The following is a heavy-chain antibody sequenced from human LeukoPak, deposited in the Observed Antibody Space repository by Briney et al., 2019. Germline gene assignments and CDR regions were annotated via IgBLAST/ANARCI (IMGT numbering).Heavy chain of an antibody. CDR1: GGSFSGYY. J-gene: IGHJ6*03. CDR3: ASLGFPGYYYYYMDV. CDR2: INHSGST. V-gene: IGHV4-34*01. Sequence: PSETLSLTCAVYGGSFSGYYWSWIRQPPGKGLEWIGEINHSGSTKYNPSLKSRVTISVDTSKNQFSLKLSSVTAADTAVYYCASLGFPGYYYYYMDVWGKGTTVTVSS.